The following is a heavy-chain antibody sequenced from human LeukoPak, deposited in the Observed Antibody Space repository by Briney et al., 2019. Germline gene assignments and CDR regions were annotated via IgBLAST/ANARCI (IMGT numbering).Heavy chain of an antibody. CDR2: ISSRGGTI. CDR1: GFTFSDYE. D-gene: IGHD5-12*01. J-gene: IGHJ3*02. CDR3: AKELTPDGSGFDAFHI. Sequence: GGSLRLSCAASGFTFSDYEMDWVRQSPERGLEWVSYISSRGGTIYYADSVKGRFTISRDNAKNSLHLQMNSLRAEDTAIYYCAKELTPDGSGFDAFHIWGQGTMVTVSS. V-gene: IGHV3-48*03.